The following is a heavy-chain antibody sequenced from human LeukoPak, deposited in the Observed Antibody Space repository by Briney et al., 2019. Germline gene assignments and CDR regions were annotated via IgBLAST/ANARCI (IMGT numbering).Heavy chain of an antibody. CDR2: ISSSGSTI. V-gene: IGHV3-48*03. CDR1: GFTFSSYE. D-gene: IGHD1-26*01. CDR3: AKGLVGATEDFFDY. Sequence: GGSLRLSCAASGFTFSSYEMNWVRRAPGKGLEWVSYISSSGSTIYYADSVKGRFTISRDNAKNSLYLQMNSLRAEDMALYYCAKGLVGATEDFFDYWGQGTLVTVSS. J-gene: IGHJ4*02.